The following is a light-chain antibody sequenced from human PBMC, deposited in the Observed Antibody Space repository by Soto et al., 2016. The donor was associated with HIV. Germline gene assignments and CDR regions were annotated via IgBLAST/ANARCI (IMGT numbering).Light chain of an antibody. J-gene: IGKJ1*01. CDR3: QKYNSAPET. Sequence: DIQMTQSPSSLSPSVGDRVTIICRASQRISTYLNWYQQKPGKDPKLLIYAASTLQSGVPSRFSGSGSGTDFTLTISSLQPEDFATYYCQKYNSAPETFGQGTKVEIK. CDR2: AAS. CDR1: QRISTY. V-gene: IGKV1-39*01.